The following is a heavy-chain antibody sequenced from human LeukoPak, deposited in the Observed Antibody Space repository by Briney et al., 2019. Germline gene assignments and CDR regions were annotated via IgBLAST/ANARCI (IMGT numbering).Heavy chain of an antibody. Sequence: GGSLRLSCAASGFTFSSYSMNWVRQAPGKGLEWVSYISSTSSTIYYADSVKGRFTISRDNAKNSVYLQMDSLREEDTAVYYCARVGGSMVTPFGYWGQGTLVTVSS. CDR2: ISSTSSTI. D-gene: IGHD2-15*01. CDR3: ARVGGSMVTPFGY. CDR1: GFTFSSYS. V-gene: IGHV3-48*02. J-gene: IGHJ4*02.